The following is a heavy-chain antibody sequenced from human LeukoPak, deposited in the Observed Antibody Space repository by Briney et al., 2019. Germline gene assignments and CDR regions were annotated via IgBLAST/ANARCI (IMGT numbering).Heavy chain of an antibody. CDR2: IYPGDSDT. J-gene: IGHJ5*02. CDR1: GYSFTSYW. V-gene: IGHV5-51*01. D-gene: IGHD4-17*01. Sequence: GESLKISCTGSGYSFTSYWIGWVRQMPGKGLEWMGIIYPGDSDTRYSPSFQGQVTISADKSISTAYLQWSSLKASDTAMYCCARQGGYGDYDPPGWFDPWGQGTLVTVSS. CDR3: ARQGGYGDYDPPGWFDP.